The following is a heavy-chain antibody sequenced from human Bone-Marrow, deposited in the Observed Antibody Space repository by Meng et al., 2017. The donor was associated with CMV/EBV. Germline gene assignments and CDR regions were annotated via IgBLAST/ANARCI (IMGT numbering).Heavy chain of an antibody. Sequence: ESLKISCASSGFTVSSNYMSWVLQAPGKGLEWVSVIYSGGSTYYADSVKGRFTISRDNSKNTLYLQMNSLRAEDTAVYYCATQVKVPAAPWYWGQGTLVTVSS. V-gene: IGHV3-53*01. CDR3: ATQVKVPAAPWY. J-gene: IGHJ4*02. D-gene: IGHD2-2*01. CDR1: GFTVSSNY. CDR2: IYSGGST.